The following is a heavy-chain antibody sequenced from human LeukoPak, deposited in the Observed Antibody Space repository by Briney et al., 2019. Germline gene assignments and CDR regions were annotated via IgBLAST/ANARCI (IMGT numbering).Heavy chain of an antibody. V-gene: IGHV1-18*01. Sequence: GESLKVSCKASGYTFTSYGISWVRQAPGQGLEWMGWISAYNGNTNYAQKLQGRVTMTTDTSTSTAYMELRSLRSDDTAVYYCARDRPGSYYRHFDYWGQGTLVTVSS. D-gene: IGHD1-26*01. CDR2: ISAYNGNT. J-gene: IGHJ4*02. CDR1: GYTFTSYG. CDR3: ARDRPGSYYRHFDY.